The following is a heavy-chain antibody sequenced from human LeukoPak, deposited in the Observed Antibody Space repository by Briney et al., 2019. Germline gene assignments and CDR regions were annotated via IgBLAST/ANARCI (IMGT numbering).Heavy chain of an antibody. CDR2: IYTSGST. D-gene: IGHD2-2*01. J-gene: IGHJ5*02. Sequence: PSETLSLTCTVSGGSISSYYWSWIRQPAGKGLEWIGRIYTSGSTNYNPSLKSRVTMSVDTSKNQFSLKLSSVTAADTAVYYCARDSIVVPASTPRNWFDPWGQGTLVTVSS. CDR1: GGSISSYY. CDR3: ARDSIVVPASTPRNWFDP. V-gene: IGHV4-4*07.